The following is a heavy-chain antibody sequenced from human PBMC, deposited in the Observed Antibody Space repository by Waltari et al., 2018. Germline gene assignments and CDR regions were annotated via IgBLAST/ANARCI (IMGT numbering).Heavy chain of an antibody. CDR3: VTQRPWEDY. CDR1: GYTFTDSY. Sequence: QVQLVQSGAEVRKPGASVKVSCKTSGYTFTDSYIHWVRQAPGQGLEWMGRMNPNNNYPIYEQKFQGRVNMTRDTSITTAYMELSSLTSDDTALYYCVTQRPWEDYWGQGTRVTVSP. J-gene: IGHJ4*02. D-gene: IGHD1-26*01. CDR2: MNPNNNYP. V-gene: IGHV1-2*06.